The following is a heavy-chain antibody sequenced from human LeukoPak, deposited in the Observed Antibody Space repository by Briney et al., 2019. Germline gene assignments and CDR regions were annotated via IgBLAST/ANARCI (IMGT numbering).Heavy chain of an antibody. D-gene: IGHD6-6*01. CDR1: GYTFTGYY. Sequence: GASVKVSCKASGYTFTGYYMHWVRQAPGQGLEWMGWINPNNGGSGGTNYAQKFQGRVTMTRDTSISTAYMELSRLRSDDTAVYYCARGSSSSLLAYYYYFMDVWGKGTTVTVSS. J-gene: IGHJ6*03. V-gene: IGHV1-2*02. CDR3: ARGSSSSLLAYYYYFMDV. CDR2: INPNNGGSGGT.